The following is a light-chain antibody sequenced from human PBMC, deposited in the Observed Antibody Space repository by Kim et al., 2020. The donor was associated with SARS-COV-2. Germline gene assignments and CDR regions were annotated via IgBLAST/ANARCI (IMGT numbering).Light chain of an antibody. CDR3: QVWDRSTASYV. CDR2: RDS. Sequence: ALGQTARITCGGNHIGSKNVHWCQQKPGQAPVVVIYRDSNRPSGIPERFSGSNSGNTATLTISRAKAGDEADYYCQVWDRSTASYVFGNGTKVTVL. V-gene: IGLV3-9*01. J-gene: IGLJ1*01. CDR1: HIGSKN.